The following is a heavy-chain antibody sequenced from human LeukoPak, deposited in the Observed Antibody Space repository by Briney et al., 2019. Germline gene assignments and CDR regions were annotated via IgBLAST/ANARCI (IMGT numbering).Heavy chain of an antibody. V-gene: IGHV3-23*01. J-gene: IGHJ4*02. CDR3: ARGDKSSGWYFFDY. CDR2: ISGSGGST. CDR1: GFTFSSYA. Sequence: GGSLRLSCAASGFTFSSYAMSWVRQAPGKGLEWVSAISGSGGSTYYADSVKGRFTISRDNSKNTLYLQMNSLRAEDTAVYYCARGDKSSGWYFFDYWGQGALVTVSS. D-gene: IGHD6-19*01.